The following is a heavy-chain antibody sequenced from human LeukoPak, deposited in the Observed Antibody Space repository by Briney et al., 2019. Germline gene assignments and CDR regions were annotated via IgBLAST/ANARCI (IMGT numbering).Heavy chain of an antibody. CDR2: IYTSGST. J-gene: IGHJ4*02. V-gene: IGHV4-4*07. CDR1: GGSISSYY. CDR3: ARVGAIGEHIDY. D-gene: IGHD3-10*01. Sequence: PSETLSLTCTVSGGSISSYYWSWIRQPAGKGLEWIGRIYTSGSTNYNPSLKSRVSISLDTSQNQFSLKLTSVTAADTAVYYCARVGAIGEHIDYWGQGTLVTVSS.